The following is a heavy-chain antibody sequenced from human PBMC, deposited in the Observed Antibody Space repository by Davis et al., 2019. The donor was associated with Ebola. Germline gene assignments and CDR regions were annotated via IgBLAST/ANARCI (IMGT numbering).Heavy chain of an antibody. CDR1: GFTFSSYW. CDR3: ARESEFYGGGFDY. V-gene: IGHV3-74*01. CDR2: INSDGSST. Sequence: GESLKIPCASSGFTFSSYWMHRVRQAPGKGLVWVSRINSDGSSTSYADSVKGRFTISRDNAKNTLYLQMNSLRAEDTAVYYCARESEFYGGGFDYWGQGTLVTVSS. D-gene: IGHD4-23*01. J-gene: IGHJ4*02.